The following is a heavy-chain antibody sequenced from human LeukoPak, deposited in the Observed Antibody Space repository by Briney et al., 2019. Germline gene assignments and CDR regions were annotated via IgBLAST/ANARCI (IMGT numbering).Heavy chain of an antibody. CDR3: ARDRPDTTSPSSIGRFDP. Sequence: SQTLSLTCNVSGVSVVLDGFFWNWIRQHPGKALEWIGYVHHNGNAYYNPSLGSRFTISLDTSKNQFSLKVASVTAADTAVYYCARDRPDTTSPSSIGRFDPWGQGTLVTVSS. J-gene: IGHJ5*02. V-gene: IGHV4-31*03. D-gene: IGHD1-14*01. CDR1: GVSVVLDGFF. CDR2: VHHNGNA.